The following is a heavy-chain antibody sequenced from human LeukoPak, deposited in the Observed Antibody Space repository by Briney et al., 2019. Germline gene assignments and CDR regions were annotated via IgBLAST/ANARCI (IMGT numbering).Heavy chain of an antibody. CDR2: IIPIFGTA. Sequence: SVKVSCTASGGTFSSYATSWVRQAPGQGLEWMGGIIPIFGTANYAQKFQGRVTMTADESTSTAYMELSSLRSEDTAVYYCARAQVGATDLGFDYWGQGTLVTVFS. CDR1: GGTFSSYA. V-gene: IGHV1-69*13. CDR3: ARAQVGATDLGFDY. J-gene: IGHJ4*02. D-gene: IGHD1-26*01.